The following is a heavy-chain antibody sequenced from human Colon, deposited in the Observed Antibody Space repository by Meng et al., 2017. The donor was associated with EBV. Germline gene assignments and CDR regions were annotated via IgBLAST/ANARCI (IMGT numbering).Heavy chain of an antibody. CDR3: ARDRGGLGAFDY. D-gene: IGHD5-12*01. J-gene: IGHJ4*02. CDR1: GGSISSGDYY. Sequence: QVHLQESGPGLVKPSQTLALTCTVSGGSISSGDYYWSWIRQPPGKGLEWIGYIYYSGSTYYNPSLKSRVTISVDTSKNQFSLKLSSVTAADTAVYYCARDRGGLGAFDYWGQGTLVTVSS. V-gene: IGHV4-30-4*01. CDR2: IYYSGST.